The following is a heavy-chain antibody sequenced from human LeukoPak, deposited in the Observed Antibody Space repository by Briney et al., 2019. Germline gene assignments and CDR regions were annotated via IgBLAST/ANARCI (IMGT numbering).Heavy chain of an antibody. CDR2: ISPISETP. Sequence: SVKVSCKASGGIFSTSAISWVRQAPGHGLEWMGGISPISETPNYALRFQGRVTITRDESTATAYMELTSLRSDDTAVSYCASGYYYGSSSYYHTGYLDHWAQGTLVTVSS. D-gene: IGHD3-10*01. V-gene: IGHV1-69*05. CDR1: GGIFSTSA. CDR3: ASGYYYGSSSYYHTGYLDH. J-gene: IGHJ4*02.